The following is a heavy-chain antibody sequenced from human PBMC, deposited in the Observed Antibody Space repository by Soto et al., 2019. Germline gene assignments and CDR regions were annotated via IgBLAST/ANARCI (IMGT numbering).Heavy chain of an antibody. CDR3: TRHHPHHYDSSGYFDY. CDR1: GGSISSYY. D-gene: IGHD3-22*01. V-gene: IGHV4-59*04. J-gene: IGHJ4*02. Sequence: SETLSLTCTVSGGSISSYYWSWIRQPPGKGLEWIGYIYYTGRTYYNPSLESRVTLSVDTSKNQFSLHLTSVTAADTAMYYCTRHHPHHYDSSGYFDYWGQGTLVTVSS. CDR2: IYYTGRT.